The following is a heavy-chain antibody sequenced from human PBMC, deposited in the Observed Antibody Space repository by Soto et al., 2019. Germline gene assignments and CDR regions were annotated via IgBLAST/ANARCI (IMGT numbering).Heavy chain of an antibody. Sequence: PGGSLRLSCAASGFTFSSYSMNWVRQAPGKGLEWVSSISSSSYIYYADSVKGRFTISRDNAKNSLYLQMNSLRAEDTAVYYCARDPLTFVAATQQNWFDPWGQGTLVTVSS. D-gene: IGHD2-15*01. CDR1: GFTFSSYS. CDR3: ARDPLTFVAATQQNWFDP. J-gene: IGHJ5*02. V-gene: IGHV3-21*01. CDR2: ISSSSYI.